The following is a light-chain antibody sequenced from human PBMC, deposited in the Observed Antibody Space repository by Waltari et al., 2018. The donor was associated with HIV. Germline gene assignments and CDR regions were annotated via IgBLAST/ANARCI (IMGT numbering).Light chain of an antibody. J-gene: IGKJ1*01. CDR1: QSISNW. CDR3: QQHDNFLGT. Sequence: DIQMTQSPSTLSAYVGETVTITCRASQSISNWLAWYQQKPGKAPNLLIYKASSLKSGVPSRFSGSGSGTEFTLTISRLQPDDSATYFCQQHDNFLGTFGQGTKVEIK. CDR2: KAS. V-gene: IGKV1-5*03.